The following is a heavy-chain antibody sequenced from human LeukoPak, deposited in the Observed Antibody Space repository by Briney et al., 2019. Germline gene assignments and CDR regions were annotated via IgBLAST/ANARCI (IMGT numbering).Heavy chain of an antibody. D-gene: IGHD6-6*01. J-gene: IGHJ3*02. CDR1: VYTFTGYY. Sequence: ASVKVSCKASVYTFTGYYMHWGRQAPGQGVEWMGWINPNSGGTNYAQKFQGRVTMTRDTSISTAYMELSRLRSDDTAVYYCARASSLDAFDIWGQGTMVTVSS. CDR2: INPNSGGT. CDR3: ARASSLDAFDI. V-gene: IGHV1-2*02.